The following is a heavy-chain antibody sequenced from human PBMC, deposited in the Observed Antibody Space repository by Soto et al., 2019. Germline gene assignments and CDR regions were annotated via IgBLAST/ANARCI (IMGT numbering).Heavy chain of an antibody. CDR1: GGSFSGYY. CDR3: AREGVAPYYYYGMDV. D-gene: IGHD5-12*01. Sequence: SETLSLTCAVYGGSFSGYYWSWIRQPPGKGLEWIGEINHSGSTNYNPSLKSRATISVDTSKNQFSLKLSSVTAADTAVYYCAREGVAPYYYYGMDVWGQGTPVTVSS. V-gene: IGHV4-34*01. J-gene: IGHJ6*02. CDR2: INHSGST.